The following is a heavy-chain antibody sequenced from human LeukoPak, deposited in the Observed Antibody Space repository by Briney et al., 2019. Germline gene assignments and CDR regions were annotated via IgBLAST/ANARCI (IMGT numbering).Heavy chain of an antibody. CDR1: GYTSTSYA. D-gene: IGHD5-12*01. CDR3: ASVDMGTGYYFAY. CDR2: INAGNGNR. J-gene: IGHJ4*02. Sequence: ASLKVCCKAAGYTSTSYAMHWVRQAPGQRLEWMGWINAGNGNRRYSQKVHGRVTITRDTSASTAYMELSSLRYEDTAVYYCASVDMGTGYYFAYWGQGPLVTVSS. V-gene: IGHV1-3*01.